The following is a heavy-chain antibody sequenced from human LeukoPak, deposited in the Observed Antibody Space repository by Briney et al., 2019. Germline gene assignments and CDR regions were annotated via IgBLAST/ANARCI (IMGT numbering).Heavy chain of an antibody. V-gene: IGHV1-69*13. CDR2: IIPIFGTA. CDR3: ASGTVTTVSPSYYYYGMDV. J-gene: IGHJ6*02. Sequence: GASVKVSCKASGGTFSSYAISWVRQAPGQGLEWMGGIIPIFGTANYAQKFQGRVTITADESTSTAYMELSSLRSEDTAVYYCASGTVTTVSPSYYYYGMDVWGQGTTVTVS. CDR1: GGTFSSYA. D-gene: IGHD4-17*01.